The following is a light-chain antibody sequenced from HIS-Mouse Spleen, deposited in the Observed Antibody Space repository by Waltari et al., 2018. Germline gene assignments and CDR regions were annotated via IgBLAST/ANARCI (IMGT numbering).Light chain of an antibody. Sequence: DVVMTQSPLSLPVTLGQPASISCRSSQSLVHSDGNTYLNWFQQRPDQSPRHLIYKVSNRDSGVPDRFSGSGSGTDFTLKISRVEAEDVGVYYCMQGTHWPLYTFGQGTKLEIK. CDR2: KVS. V-gene: IGKV2-30*02. CDR1: QSLVHSDGNTY. J-gene: IGKJ2*01. CDR3: MQGTHWPLYT.